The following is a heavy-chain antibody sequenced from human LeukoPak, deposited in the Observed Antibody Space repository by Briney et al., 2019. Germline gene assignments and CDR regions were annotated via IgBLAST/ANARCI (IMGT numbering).Heavy chain of an antibody. J-gene: IGHJ4*02. V-gene: IGHV3-23*01. CDR3: AKAEGYDILTGLDY. D-gene: IGHD3-9*01. Sequence: QPGGSLRLSCATSGFIFSSYAMSWVRQAPGKGLEWVSGIGASGGSTYYADSVKGRFTISRDNSKNTLYLQMNSLRTEATAVYYCAKAEGYDILTGLDYWGQGTLVTVSS. CDR2: IGASGGST. CDR1: GFIFSSYA.